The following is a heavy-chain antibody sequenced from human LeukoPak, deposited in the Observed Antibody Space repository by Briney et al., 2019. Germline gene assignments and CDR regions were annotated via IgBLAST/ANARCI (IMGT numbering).Heavy chain of an antibody. CDR1: GGSISSYY. V-gene: IGHV4-59*01. J-gene: IGHJ4*02. CDR2: IYYSGNT. D-gene: IGHD6-19*01. Sequence: PSETLSLTCTVSGGSISSYYWSWVRQPPGKGLEWVGYIYYSGNTNYNPSLNSRVTISVDTSKNQFSLKLSSVTAADTAVYYCARDLEWLVLDYWGQGTLVTVSS. CDR3: ARDLEWLVLDY.